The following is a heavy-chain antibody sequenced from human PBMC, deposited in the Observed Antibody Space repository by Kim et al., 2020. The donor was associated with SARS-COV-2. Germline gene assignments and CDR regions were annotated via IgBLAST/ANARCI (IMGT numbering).Heavy chain of an antibody. CDR3: ASNPFVELSDTFDY. Sequence: ADSVKGRFTISRDNSKNTLYLQMNSLGAEDAAVYYCASNPFVELSDTFDYGGQGTLVTVSS. V-gene: IGHV3-53*01. J-gene: IGHJ4*02. D-gene: IGHD3-10*01.